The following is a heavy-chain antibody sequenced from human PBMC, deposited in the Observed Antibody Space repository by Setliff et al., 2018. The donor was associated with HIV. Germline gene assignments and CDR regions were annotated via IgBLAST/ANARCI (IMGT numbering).Heavy chain of an antibody. CDR1: GFTFSRYP. D-gene: IGHD2-2*01. CDR2: LSEGGYDT. V-gene: IGHV3-23*01. CDR3: AKGAVPAAIGGYYFDS. J-gene: IGHJ4*02. Sequence: GGSLRLSCAASGFTFSRYPMSWVRQAPGKGLEWVSSLSEGGYDTYYADSVKGRFTISRDNSKNTLYLQLNSLRAEDTAVYFCAKGAVPAAIGGYYFDSWGQGTPVTVSS.